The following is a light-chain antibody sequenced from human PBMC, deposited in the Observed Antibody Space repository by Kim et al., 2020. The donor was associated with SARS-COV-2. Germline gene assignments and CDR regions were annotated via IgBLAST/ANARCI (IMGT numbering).Light chain of an antibody. J-gene: IGLJ3*02. V-gene: IGLV10-54*01. CDR1: THTVGDQV. CDR3: SAWDSSLSAWV. Sequence: APLPFTAHTHTVGDQVAAWLQQPPGHPPKLPSYSDNTRPSGISERLSASRAGNTASLTITGLQPEEEADYYCSAWDSSLSAWVFGGGTKLTVL. CDR2: SDN.